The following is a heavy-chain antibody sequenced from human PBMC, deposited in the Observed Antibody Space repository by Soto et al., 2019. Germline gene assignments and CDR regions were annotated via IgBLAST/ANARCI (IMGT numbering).Heavy chain of an antibody. CDR3: GRSKIEYSGYEVRGLDMDA. V-gene: IGHV1-18*01. CDR2: INPYNGDT. CDR1: GNIFTTYG. J-gene: IGHJ6*03. Sequence: QVLLVQSGAEVKKPGASVKVSCKASGNIFTTYGFSWVRQAPVHGLEWMGWINPYNGDTNYAHNFQGRVTMSTGTPASTAYKELRSLRSDDTAVYYCGRSKIEYSGYEVRGLDMDAWGKGTAVTVSS. D-gene: IGHD5-12*01.